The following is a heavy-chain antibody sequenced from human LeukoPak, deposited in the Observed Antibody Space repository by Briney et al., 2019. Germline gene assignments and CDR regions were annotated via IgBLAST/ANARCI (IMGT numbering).Heavy chain of an antibody. Sequence: ASVKVSCRASGYTFTSYYMHWVRQAPGQGLEWMGRINPSGGSTSYAQKFQGRVTITIDTSTSTVYMELSSLRSEDTAVYYCARGSHLLTGYSAFDVWGQGTMVTVSS. CDR3: ARGSHLLTGYSAFDV. CDR2: INPSGGST. D-gene: IGHD3-9*01. CDR1: GYTFTSYY. V-gene: IGHV1-46*03. J-gene: IGHJ3*01.